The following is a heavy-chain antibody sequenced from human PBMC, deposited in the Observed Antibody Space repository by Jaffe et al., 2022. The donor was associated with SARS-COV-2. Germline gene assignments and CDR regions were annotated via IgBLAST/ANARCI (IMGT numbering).Heavy chain of an antibody. D-gene: IGHD3-9*01. V-gene: IGHV3-9*01. CDR3: AKDQHYDILTGLDY. Sequence: EVQLVESGGGLVQPGRSLRLSCAASGFTFDDYAMHWVRQAPGKGLEWVSGISWNSGSIGYADSVKGRFTISRDNAKNSLYLQMNSLRAEDTALYYCAKDQHYDILTGLDYWGQGTLVTVSS. CDR2: ISWNSGSI. CDR1: GFTFDDYA. J-gene: IGHJ4*02.